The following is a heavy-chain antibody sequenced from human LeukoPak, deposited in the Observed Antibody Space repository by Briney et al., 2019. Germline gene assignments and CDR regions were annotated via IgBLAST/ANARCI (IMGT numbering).Heavy chain of an antibody. J-gene: IGHJ4*02. CDR1: GFTFSSYS. Sequence: TWGSLRLSCAASGFTFSSYSMSWVRQAPGKGLEWVTNIKQDGSEKYYADSVKGRFTISRDNSKNTLYQQMNTLRTEDTAMFYSATDLGGARGYFNYWSQETLVTVSS. CDR2: IKQDGSEK. D-gene: IGHD1-26*01. V-gene: IGHV3-7*03. CDR3: ATDLGGARGYFNY.